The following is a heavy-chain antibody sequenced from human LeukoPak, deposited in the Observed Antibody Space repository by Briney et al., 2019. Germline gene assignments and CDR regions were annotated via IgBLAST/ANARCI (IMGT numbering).Heavy chain of an antibody. J-gene: IGHJ4*02. Sequence: GGSLRLSCAASGFSFSSYWMSWVRQAPGKGPEWVANIKQDGSEQYYVDSVKGRFTISRDNAKNSLYLQMHSLRAEDTAVYSCARWIRGTHDYWGQGTLVTVSS. CDR1: GFSFSSYW. CDR2: IKQDGSEQ. D-gene: IGHD3-16*01. CDR3: ARWIRGTHDY. V-gene: IGHV3-7*01.